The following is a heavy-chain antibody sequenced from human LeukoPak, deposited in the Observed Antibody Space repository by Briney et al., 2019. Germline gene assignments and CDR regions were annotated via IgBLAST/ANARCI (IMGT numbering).Heavy chain of an antibody. Sequence: KTGGSLRLSCAASGFTFSSYVMSWVRQPPGKGLEWIGEIYHSGSTNYNPSLKSRVTISVDKSKNQFSLKLNSVTAADTAVYYCASAVAGLAHGLWYFDYWGQGTLVTVSS. V-gene: IGHV4-4*02. D-gene: IGHD6-19*01. J-gene: IGHJ4*02. CDR3: ASAVAGLAHGLWYFDY. CDR2: IYHSGST. CDR1: GFTFSSYVM.